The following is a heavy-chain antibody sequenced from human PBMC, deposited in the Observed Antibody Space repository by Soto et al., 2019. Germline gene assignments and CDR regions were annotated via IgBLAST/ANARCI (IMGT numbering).Heavy chain of an antibody. D-gene: IGHD3-22*01. Sequence: SETLSLTCTVSGGSISSYYWSWIRQPPGKGLEWIGYIYYSGSTNYNPSLKSRVTISVDTSKNQFSLKLSSVPAADTAVYYCARARDYDSSGYRSGFLDYWGQGTLVTVSS. V-gene: IGHV4-59*01. CDR1: GGSISSYY. CDR3: ARARDYDSSGYRSGFLDY. J-gene: IGHJ4*02. CDR2: IYYSGST.